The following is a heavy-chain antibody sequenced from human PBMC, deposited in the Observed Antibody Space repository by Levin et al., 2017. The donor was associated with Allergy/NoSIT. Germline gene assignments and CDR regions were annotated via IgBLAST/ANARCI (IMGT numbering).Heavy chain of an antibody. Sequence: PGGSLRLSCKGSGYSFSNYWIGWVRQMPGKGLEWMGIIYPGDFDTRYSPSIQGQVTISVDTSIDTAYLQWSSLKASDTAMYYCARHQIANVWFGEAEFDYWGQGTLVTVSS. CDR3: ARHQIANVWFGEAEFDY. CDR1: GYSFSNYW. V-gene: IGHV5-51*01. CDR2: IYPGDFDT. D-gene: IGHD3-10*01. J-gene: IGHJ4*02.